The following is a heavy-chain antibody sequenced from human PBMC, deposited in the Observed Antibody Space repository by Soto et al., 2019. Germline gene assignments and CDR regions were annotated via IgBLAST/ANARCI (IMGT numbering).Heavy chain of an antibody. D-gene: IGHD6-19*01. J-gene: IGHJ4*02. V-gene: IGHV3-23*01. CDR1: GFTFSNYA. CDR2: VSGRGGST. Sequence: GGSLRLSCAVSGFTFSNYAMSWVRQAPGKGLEWVSAVSGRGGSTYCADSVKGRFTISRDNSKNTLYLQMNSLRAEDAAVYYCAKSQSGWYSFDYWGQGTLVTVSS. CDR3: AKSQSGWYSFDY.